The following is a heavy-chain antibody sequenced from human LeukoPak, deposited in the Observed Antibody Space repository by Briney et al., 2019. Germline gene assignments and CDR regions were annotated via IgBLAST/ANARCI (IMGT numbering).Heavy chain of an antibody. J-gene: IGHJ5*02. V-gene: IGHV1-3*01. Sequence: ASVKVSCKASGYTFTSYAMHWVRQAPGQRLEWMGWINAGNGNTKYSQKFQGRVTITRDTSASTAYMELSSLRSEDTAVYYCARGGGPVIVAMVRGVIHFNNWFDPWGQGTLVTVSS. D-gene: IGHD3-10*01. CDR1: GYTFTSYA. CDR2: INAGNGNT. CDR3: ARGGGPVIVAMVRGVIHFNNWFDP.